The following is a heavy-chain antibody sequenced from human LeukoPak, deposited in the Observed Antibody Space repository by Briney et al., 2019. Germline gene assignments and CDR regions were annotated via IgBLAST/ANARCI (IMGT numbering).Heavy chain of an antibody. CDR2: INPSSGST. D-gene: IGHD2-15*01. J-gene: IGHJ3*02. CDR1: GYTLTNHY. V-gene: IGHV1-46*01. Sequence: ASVKVSCKAMGYTLTNHYTHWELPAPGQGLEWMGIINPSSGSTNCAQKFQGRVTMTRDTSKSTVYMDLISVRAEDMDVYECARVRSSDNCYRPFDIWGQGTMVTVSS. CDR3: ARVRSSDNCYRPFDI.